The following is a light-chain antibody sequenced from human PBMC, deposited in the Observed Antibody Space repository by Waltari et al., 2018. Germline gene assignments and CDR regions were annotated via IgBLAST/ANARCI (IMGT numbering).Light chain of an antibody. V-gene: IGKV1-5*03. CDR3: QQYRTYPWT. Sequence: IQLTQSPSTLSASASDRVTLTCRASQGISGLLAWYRQEAGKAPKLLIYEASTLESGVPARFSGSGSGTEFTLTSRGVQPDDVATCYCQQYRTYPWTFGRGTKVEIK. J-gene: IGKJ1*01. CDR1: QGISGL. CDR2: EAS.